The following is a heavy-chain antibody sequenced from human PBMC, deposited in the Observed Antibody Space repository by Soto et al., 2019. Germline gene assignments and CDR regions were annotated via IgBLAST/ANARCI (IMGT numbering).Heavy chain of an antibody. D-gene: IGHD3-22*01. CDR1: GFTFSSYG. V-gene: IGHV3-33*01. CDR3: ARDPYYDSSGYYDYYYYGMDV. J-gene: IGHJ6*02. CDR2: IWYDGSNK. Sequence: GGSLRLSCAASGFTFSSYGMHWVRQAPGKGLEWVAVIWYDGSNKYYADSVKGRFTISRDNSKNTLYLQMNSLRAEDTAVYYCARDPYYDSSGYYDYYYYGMDVWGQGTTVTVS.